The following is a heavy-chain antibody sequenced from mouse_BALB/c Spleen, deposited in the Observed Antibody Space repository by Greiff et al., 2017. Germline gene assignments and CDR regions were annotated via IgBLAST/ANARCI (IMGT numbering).Heavy chain of an antibody. CDR2: ISSGSSTI. CDR3: ARDDGWVYYAMDY. D-gene: IGHD2-3*01. CDR1: GFTFSSFG. V-gene: IGHV5-17*02. Sequence: EVHLVESGGGLVQPGGSRKLSCAASGFTFSSFGMHWVRQAPEKGLEWVAYISSGSSTIYYADTVKGRFTISRDNPKNTLFLQMTSLRSEDTAMYYCARDDGWVYYAMDYWGQGTSVTVSS. J-gene: IGHJ4*01.